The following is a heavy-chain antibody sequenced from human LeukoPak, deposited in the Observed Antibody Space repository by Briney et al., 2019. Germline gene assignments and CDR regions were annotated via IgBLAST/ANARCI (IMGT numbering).Heavy chain of an antibody. V-gene: IGHV4-61*05. Sequence: PSETLSLTCTVSGGSISSSSYYWGWIRQSPGKGLEWIGYIYYSGSTHYNPSLKSRVTISVDTSKNQFSLKLSSVTAADTAVYYCARTEESGYSYRYFGYYYYMDVWGKGTTVTVSS. CDR1: GGSISSSSYY. J-gene: IGHJ6*03. CDR3: ARTEESGYSYRYFGYYYYMDV. CDR2: IYYSGST. D-gene: IGHD5-18*01.